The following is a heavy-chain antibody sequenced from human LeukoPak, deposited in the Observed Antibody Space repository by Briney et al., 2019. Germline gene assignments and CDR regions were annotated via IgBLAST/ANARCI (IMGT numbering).Heavy chain of an antibody. Sequence: SETLSLTCAVYGGSFSGYYWSWIRQSPGKGLEWIGEINHSGSTNYNPSLKSRVTITVDTSKNQFSLKLSSVTAADTAVYYCARALVVVPAARFGFDPWGQGTLVTVSS. J-gene: IGHJ5*02. CDR2: INHSGST. D-gene: IGHD2-2*01. CDR3: ARALVVVPAARFGFDP. V-gene: IGHV4-34*01. CDR1: GGSFSGYY.